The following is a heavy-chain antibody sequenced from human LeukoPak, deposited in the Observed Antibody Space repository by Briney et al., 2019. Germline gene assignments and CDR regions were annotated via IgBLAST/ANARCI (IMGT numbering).Heavy chain of an antibody. D-gene: IGHD2-15*01. V-gene: IGHV3-7*01. Sequence: GGSLRLSCAASGFIFSNSAMNWVRQAPGKGLEWVANIKQDGSEKCYVDSVKGRFTISRDNAKNSLYLQMNSLRAEDTAVYYCARDRWELLSNSYHYCGLDVWGQGTTVTVSS. CDR3: ARDRWELLSNSYHYCGLDV. CDR1: GFIFSNSA. J-gene: IGHJ6*02. CDR2: IKQDGSEK.